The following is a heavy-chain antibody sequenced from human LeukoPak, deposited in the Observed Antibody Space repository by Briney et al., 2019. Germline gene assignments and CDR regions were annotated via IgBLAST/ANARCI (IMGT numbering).Heavy chain of an antibody. D-gene: IGHD6-13*01. V-gene: IGHV3-23*01. CDR2: ISGSGGST. CDR1: GFTFSRYG. CDR3: ARVPVYSSSWKGPFDY. J-gene: IGHJ4*02. Sequence: GGSLRLSCAASGFTFSRYGMSWVRQAPGKGLEWVSGISGSGGSTYYADSVKGRFSISRDNSKNTLYLQMNSLRAEDTAVYYCARVPVYSSSWKGPFDYWGQGTLVTVSS.